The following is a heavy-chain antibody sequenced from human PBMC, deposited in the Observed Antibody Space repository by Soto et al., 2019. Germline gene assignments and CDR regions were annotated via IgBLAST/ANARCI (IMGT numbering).Heavy chain of an antibody. Sequence: SETLSLTCTVSGGSISSYYWSWIRQPPGKGLEWIGYIYYSGSTNYNPSLKSRVTISVDTSKNQFSLKLSSVTAADTAVYYCAREDYYGSGSYVGGIDYWGQGTLVTVSS. J-gene: IGHJ4*02. V-gene: IGHV4-59*01. D-gene: IGHD3-10*01. CDR3: AREDYYGSGSYVGGIDY. CDR2: IYYSGST. CDR1: GGSISSYY.